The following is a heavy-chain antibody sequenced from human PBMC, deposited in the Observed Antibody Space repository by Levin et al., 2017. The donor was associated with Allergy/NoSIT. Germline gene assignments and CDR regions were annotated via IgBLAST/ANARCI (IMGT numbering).Heavy chain of an antibody. Sequence: GGSLRLSCAASGFTFTTYWMTWVRQAPGKGLEWVANIKQDGSETYYVDSVKGRFTISRDNGKNSVYLQMNSLRVDDTAVYYCAREEGWGYHFGMDVWGQGTTVTVSS. V-gene: IGHV3-7*01. D-gene: IGHD6-19*01. CDR2: IKQDGSET. CDR3: AREEGWGYHFGMDV. CDR1: GFTFTTYW. J-gene: IGHJ6*02.